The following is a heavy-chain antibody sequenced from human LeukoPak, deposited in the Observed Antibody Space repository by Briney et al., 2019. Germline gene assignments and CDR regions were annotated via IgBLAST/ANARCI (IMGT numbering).Heavy chain of an antibody. CDR1: GGSISSSPYY. CDR3: AKGAGGFSYYNWFDP. D-gene: IGHD5-18*01. Sequence: PSETLSLTCTVSGGSISSSPYYWGWIRQPPGKGLEWIGSIYYSGTTHYNPSLESRVTISVNTSKNQFSLKLASVTAADTAIYYCAKGAGGFSYYNWFDPWGQGTLVTVSS. J-gene: IGHJ5*02. V-gene: IGHV4-39*07. CDR2: IYYSGTT.